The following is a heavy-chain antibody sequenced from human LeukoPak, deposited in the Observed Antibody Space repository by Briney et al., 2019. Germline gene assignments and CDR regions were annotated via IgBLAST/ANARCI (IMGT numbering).Heavy chain of an antibody. Sequence: PSETLSLTCTVSGGSISSYYWSWIRQPPGKGLEWIGYIYYSGSTNYNPSLKSRVTISVDTSKNQFSLKLSSVTAADTAVYYCARYSGSPTWYLDFWGQGALVTVSS. V-gene: IGHV4-59*08. D-gene: IGHD1-26*01. CDR1: GGSISSYY. CDR3: ARYSGSPTWYLDF. CDR2: IYYSGST. J-gene: IGHJ4*02.